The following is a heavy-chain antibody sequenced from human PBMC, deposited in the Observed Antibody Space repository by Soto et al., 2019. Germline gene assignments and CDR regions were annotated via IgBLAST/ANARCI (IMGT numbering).Heavy chain of an antibody. Sequence: AAVKVSCKASGYTFTGYYMHWVRQAPGQGLEWMGWINPNSGGTNYAQKFQGWVTMTRDTSISTAYMELSRLRSDDTAVYYCARENTIFGVVGPPSFDYWGQGTLVTVSS. D-gene: IGHD3-3*01. CDR1: GYTFTGYY. CDR2: INPNSGGT. CDR3: ARENTIFGVVGPPSFDY. J-gene: IGHJ4*02. V-gene: IGHV1-2*04.